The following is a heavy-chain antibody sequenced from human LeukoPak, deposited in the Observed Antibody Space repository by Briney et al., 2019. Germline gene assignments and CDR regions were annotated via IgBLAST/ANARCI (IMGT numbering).Heavy chain of an antibody. CDR1: GGSISSYY. CDR3: ARGLMMAVAGRGEFHY. D-gene: IGHD6-13*01. J-gene: IGHJ4*02. CDR2: IYYSGST. Sequence: SSETLSLTCIVSGGSISSYYWSWIRQPPGKGLVWIGYIYYSGSTNYNPSLKSRVTISVDTSKNQFSLKLSSVTAADTAVYYCARGLMMAVAGRGEFHYWGQGTLVTVSS. V-gene: IGHV4-59*01.